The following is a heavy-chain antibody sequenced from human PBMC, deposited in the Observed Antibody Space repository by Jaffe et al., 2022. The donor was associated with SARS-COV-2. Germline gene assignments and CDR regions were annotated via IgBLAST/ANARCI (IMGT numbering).Heavy chain of an antibody. CDR1: GFTFSTFT. Sequence: EVQLVESGGGLVKPGGSLRLSCAASGFTFSTFTMNWVRQAPGKGLEWVSSISTRSDYIFYADSVKGRFTISRDNAKNSLYLQMNSLRAEDTAVYYCVRVPLDIRTTVFYYFDYWGQGALVTVSS. J-gene: IGHJ4*02. CDR3: VRVPLDIRTTVFYYFDY. V-gene: IGHV3-21*01. D-gene: IGHD4-4*01. CDR2: ISTRSDYI.